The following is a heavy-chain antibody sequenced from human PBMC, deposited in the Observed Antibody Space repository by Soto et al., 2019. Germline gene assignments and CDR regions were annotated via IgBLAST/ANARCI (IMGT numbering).Heavy chain of an antibody. D-gene: IGHD5-12*01. V-gene: IGHV6-1*01. CDR2: TYYKSKWFN. Sequence: PSQTLSLTCPISGDSVSSNSAGWNWVRQTPSRGLEWLGRTYYKSKWFNNYAVSVKSRITINPDTSQNQFSLHLDSVTPEDTAVYFCARGSWDDVSGHYYMDVWGKGTTVTVSS. CDR1: GDSVSSNSAG. J-gene: IGHJ6*03. CDR3: ARGSWDDVSGHYYMDV.